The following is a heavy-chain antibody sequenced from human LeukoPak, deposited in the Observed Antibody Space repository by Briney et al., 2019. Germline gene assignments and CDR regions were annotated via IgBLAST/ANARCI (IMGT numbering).Heavy chain of an antibody. CDR2: IYYSGST. D-gene: IGHD3-9*01. J-gene: IGHJ3*02. V-gene: IGHV4-59*08. Sequence: SETLSLTCTVSGGSISSYHWSWIRQPPGKGLEWIGYIYYSGSTNYNPSLKSRVTISVDTSKNQFSLKLSSVTAADTAVYYCARLSYDILTGQDAFDIWGQGTMVTVSS. CDR1: GGSISSYH. CDR3: ARLSYDILTGQDAFDI.